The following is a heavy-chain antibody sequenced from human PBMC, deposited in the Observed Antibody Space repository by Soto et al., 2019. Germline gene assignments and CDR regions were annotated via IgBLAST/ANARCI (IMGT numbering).Heavy chain of an antibody. CDR1: GGSISSGGYY. J-gene: IGHJ6*02. CDR2: IYYSGST. D-gene: IGHD3-16*01. V-gene: IGHV4-31*03. Sequence: QVQLQESGPGLVKPSQTLSLTCTVSGGSISSGGYYWSWIRQHPGKGLEWIGYIYYSGSTYYNPSLKSRVTISVDTSKNQFSLKLSSVTAADPAVYYCAASCVGSGGFNYYGMDVWGQGTTVTASS. CDR3: AASCVGSGGFNYYGMDV.